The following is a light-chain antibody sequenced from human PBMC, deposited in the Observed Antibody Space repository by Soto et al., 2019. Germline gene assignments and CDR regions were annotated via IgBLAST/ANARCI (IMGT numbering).Light chain of an antibody. J-gene: IGKJ1*01. V-gene: IGKV1-6*01. CDR2: AAS. CDR3: LLDYAYFWA. Sequence: AIPLTQSPSSLSASVGDRVTITCRASQGIRSALGWYQQKPGKVPKLLIYAASTLQSGVPSRFSGSVFGTDFTLTINSLQPEDFATYYCLLDYAYFWAFGQGTKVEVK. CDR1: QGIRSA.